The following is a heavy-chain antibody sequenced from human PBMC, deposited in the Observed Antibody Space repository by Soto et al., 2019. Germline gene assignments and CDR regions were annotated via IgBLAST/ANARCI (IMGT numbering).Heavy chain of an antibody. CDR2: IYHSGST. Sequence: PSETLSLTCAVSGGSISSSNWWSWVRQPPGKGLEWIGEIYHSGSTNYNPSLKSQVTISVDRSKNQFSLKLSSVTAADTAVYYCARGYCSSTSCYIWDNWFDPWGQGTLVTVSS. J-gene: IGHJ5*02. CDR1: GGSISSSNW. V-gene: IGHV4-4*02. D-gene: IGHD2-2*02. CDR3: ARGYCSSTSCYIWDNWFDP.